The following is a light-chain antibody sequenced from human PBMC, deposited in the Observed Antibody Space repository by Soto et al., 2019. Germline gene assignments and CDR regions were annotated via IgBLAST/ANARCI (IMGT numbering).Light chain of an antibody. J-gene: IGKJ5*01. CDR2: GAS. CDR3: QQRSNWPIT. CDR1: QSVSNNY. Sequence: DIVMTQSPATLSVSPGERATLSCRASQSVSNNYLAWYQQKPGQAPRLLIYGASNRATGIPDRFSGSGSGTDFTLTISRLEPEDFAVYYCQQRSNWPITFGQGTRLEI. V-gene: IGKV3D-20*02.